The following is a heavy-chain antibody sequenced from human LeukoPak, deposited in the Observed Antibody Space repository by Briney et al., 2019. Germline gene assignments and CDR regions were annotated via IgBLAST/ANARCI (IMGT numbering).Heavy chain of an antibody. Sequence: PSETLSLTCTVSGGSISSYFGSWIRQPPGKGLEWIGYMYNSGSTNYNPSLKSRVTISVDSSKNQFSLKLSSVTAADTAVYYCARHREAAAFSGFDYWGQGTLVTASS. CDR1: GGSISSYF. J-gene: IGHJ4*02. D-gene: IGHD6-13*01. V-gene: IGHV4-59*08. CDR3: ARHREAAAFSGFDY. CDR2: MYNSGST.